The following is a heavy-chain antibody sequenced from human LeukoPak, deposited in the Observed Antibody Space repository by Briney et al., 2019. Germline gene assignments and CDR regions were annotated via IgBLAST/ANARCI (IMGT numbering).Heavy chain of an antibody. D-gene: IGHD4-17*01. CDR1: DGSINSYY. CDR3: ARLSGPRGYGVDY. Sequence: SETLSLTCSVSDGSINSYYWNWIRRPPGKGLEWIGYLYYTGSTNYNPSFTSRVTISVDTSTNQFSLKLSSVTAADTAVYYCARLSGPRGYGVDYWGQGTLVTVSS. CDR2: LYYTGST. V-gene: IGHV4-59*01. J-gene: IGHJ4*02.